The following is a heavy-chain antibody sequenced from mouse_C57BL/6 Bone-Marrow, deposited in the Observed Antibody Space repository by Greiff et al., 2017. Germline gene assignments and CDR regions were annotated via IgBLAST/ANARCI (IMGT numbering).Heavy chain of an antibody. CDR2: SRNKANDYTT. CDR3: ARDDLGAMDY. V-gene: IGHV7-1*01. D-gene: IGHD4-1*01. CDR1: GFTFSDFY. Sequence: EVKVVESGGGLVQSGRSLRLSCATSGFTFSDFYMEWVRQAPGKGLEWIAASRNKANDYTTEYSASVKGRFIVSRDTSQSILYLQMNALRAEDTAIYYCARDDLGAMDYWGQGTSVTVSS. J-gene: IGHJ4*01.